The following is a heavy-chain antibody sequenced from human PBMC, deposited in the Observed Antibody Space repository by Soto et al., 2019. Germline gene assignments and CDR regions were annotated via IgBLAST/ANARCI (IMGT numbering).Heavy chain of an antibody. CDR3: GRKVRGTTVVTRRDYYGMDV. V-gene: IGHV1-69*01. Sequence: QVQLVQSGAEVKKPGSSVKVSCKASGGTFSSYAISWVRQAPGQGLEWMGGIIPIFGTANYAQKFQGRVTITADESTSTAYMELSSLRSEDTAVYYCGRKVRGTTVVTRRDYYGMDVWGQETTVTVSS. CDR2: IIPIFGTA. J-gene: IGHJ6*02. D-gene: IGHD4-17*01. CDR1: GGTFSSYA.